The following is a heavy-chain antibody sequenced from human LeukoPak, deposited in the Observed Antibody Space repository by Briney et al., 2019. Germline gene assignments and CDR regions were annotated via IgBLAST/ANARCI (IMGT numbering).Heavy chain of an antibody. CDR3: ARGPTISETGYFDY. CDR1: GGSFSRYY. V-gene: IGHV4-34*01. Sequence: PSETLSLTCAAYGGSFSRYYWSWIRQSPGKGLEWIAEIDHRGDTNYNPSVKSRVTISVDTSKNQFSLKVTSLTAADTAVYYCARGPTISETGYFDYWGQGTPVTVSS. D-gene: IGHD1-1*01. CDR2: IDHRGDT. J-gene: IGHJ4*03.